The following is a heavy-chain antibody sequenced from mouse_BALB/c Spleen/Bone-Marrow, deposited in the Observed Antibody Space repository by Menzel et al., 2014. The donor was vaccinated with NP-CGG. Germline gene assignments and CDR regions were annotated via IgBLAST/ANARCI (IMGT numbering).Heavy chain of an antibody. CDR2: INPDSSTI. CDR3: ARLGYYGGFAY. V-gene: IGHV4-1*02. CDR1: GFDFSRYW. J-gene: IGHJ3*01. Sequence: EVKVVESGGGLVQPGGSLKLSCAASGFDFSRYWMSWVRQAPGKRLQWIGEINPDSSTINYTPSLKDKFIISRDNAKNTLYLQMSKVRSEDTALYYCARLGYYGGFAYWGQGTLATVSA. D-gene: IGHD2-3*01.